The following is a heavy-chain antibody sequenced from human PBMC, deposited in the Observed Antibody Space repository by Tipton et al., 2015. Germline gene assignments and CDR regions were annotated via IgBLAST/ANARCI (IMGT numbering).Heavy chain of an antibody. CDR3: GRDSAYTDY. CDR2: INPSGGSR. J-gene: IGHJ4*02. Sequence: QLVQSGAEVKKPGASVKVSCKASGYTFTSYYMHWVRQAPGQGLEWMGIINPSGGSRNYAQKFQGRVTMTRDTSTSTAHMELRSLRSDDTAVYYCGRDSAYTDYWGQGTLVTVSS. CDR1: GYTFTSYY. V-gene: IGHV1-46*01. D-gene: IGHD3-16*01.